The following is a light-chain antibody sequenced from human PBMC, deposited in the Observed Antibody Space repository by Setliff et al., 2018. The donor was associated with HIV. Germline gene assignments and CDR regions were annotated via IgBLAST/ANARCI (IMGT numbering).Light chain of an antibody. CDR2: AVS. J-gene: IGLJ1*01. Sequence: QSALTQPAPVSGSPGQSITISCTGSSSDVGGYNYVSWYQQHPGKAPKLMIYAVSNRPSGVSNRFSGSKSGNTASLTISGLQAEDEADYYCSSYTSSTPLYVFGTGTKV. CDR1: SSDVGGYNY. CDR3: SSYTSSTPLYV. V-gene: IGLV2-14*03.